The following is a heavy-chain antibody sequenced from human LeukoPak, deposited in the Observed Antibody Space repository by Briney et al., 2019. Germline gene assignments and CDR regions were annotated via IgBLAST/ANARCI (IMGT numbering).Heavy chain of an antibody. CDR3: ARGGDDVAAQTLAAAGTDVWFDP. Sequence: SETLSLTCTVSGGSISSSSYYWSWIRQPPGKGLEWIGYIYYSGSTNYNPSLKSRVTISVDTSKNQFSLKLSSVTAADTAVYYCARGGDDVAAQTLAAAGTDVWFDPWGQGTLVTVSS. V-gene: IGHV4-61*01. J-gene: IGHJ5*02. CDR2: IYYSGST. CDR1: GGSISSSSYY. D-gene: IGHD6-13*01.